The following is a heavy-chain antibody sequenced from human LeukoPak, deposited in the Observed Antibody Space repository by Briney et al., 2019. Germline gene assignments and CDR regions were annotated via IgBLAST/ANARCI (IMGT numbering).Heavy chain of an antibody. CDR1: GFTFSSYA. D-gene: IGHD2-2*02. V-gene: IGHV3-30-3*01. CDR3: AREYQLLYNY. CDR2: ISYDGSNK. J-gene: IGHJ4*02. Sequence: GGSLRLSCAASGFTFSSYAMHWVRQAPGKGLEWVAVISYDGSNKYYADSVKGRFTISRVNSKNTLYLQMNSLRAEDTAVYYCAREYQLLYNYWGQGTLVTVSS.